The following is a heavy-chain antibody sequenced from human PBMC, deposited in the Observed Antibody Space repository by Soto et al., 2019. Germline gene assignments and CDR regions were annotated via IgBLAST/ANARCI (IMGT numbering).Heavy chain of an antibody. D-gene: IGHD3-16*01. CDR2: IYYSGST. Sequence: SASVALTFNVCGGSISSYSWRWVRQPTGKGLEWIGYIYYSGSTNYNPSLKSRVTISVDTSKNQFSLKLSSVTAADTAVYYCARHGGGNGWVYYYYYMDVWGKGTTVT. J-gene: IGHJ6*03. CDR3: ARHGGGNGWVYYYYYMDV. V-gene: IGHV4-59*08. CDR1: GGSISSYS.